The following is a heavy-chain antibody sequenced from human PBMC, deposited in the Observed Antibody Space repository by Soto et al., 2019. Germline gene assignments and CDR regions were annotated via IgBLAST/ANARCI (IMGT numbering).Heavy chain of an antibody. Sequence: PGGSLRLSCAASGFTFSSYGMHWVRQAPGKGLEWVAVIWYDGSNKYYADSVKGRFTISRDNSKNTLYLQMNSLRAEDTAVYYCARAEYGDDKIIDYWGQGTLVTVSS. D-gene: IGHD4-17*01. CDR1: GFTFSSYG. CDR2: IWYDGSNK. CDR3: ARAEYGDDKIIDY. J-gene: IGHJ4*02. V-gene: IGHV3-33*01.